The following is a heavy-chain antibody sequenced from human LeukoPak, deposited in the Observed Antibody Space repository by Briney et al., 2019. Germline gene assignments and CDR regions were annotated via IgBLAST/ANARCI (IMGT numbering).Heavy chain of an antibody. Sequence: GRSLRLSCAASGFTFDGYGMSWVRQAPGKGLEWVSGINWNGGSTGYADSVKGRFTISRDNAKNSLYLQMNSLRAEDTALYYCARGSFRSGSPDFDYWGQGTLVTVSS. CDR3: ARGSFRSGSPDFDY. D-gene: IGHD3-3*01. CDR2: INWNGGST. CDR1: GFTFDGYG. V-gene: IGHV3-20*04. J-gene: IGHJ4*02.